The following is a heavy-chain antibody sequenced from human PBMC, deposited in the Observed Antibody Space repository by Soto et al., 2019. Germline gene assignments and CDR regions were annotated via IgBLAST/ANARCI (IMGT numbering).Heavy chain of an antibody. J-gene: IGHJ6*02. D-gene: IGHD3-10*01. CDR3: ARGGITMVRGVIRGYYGMDV. Sequence: SETLSLTCTVSGVSISNYYWSWIRQPPGKGLEWIGYIYYSGSTNYNPSLKSRVTISVDTSKNQFSLKLSSVTAADTAVYYCARGGITMVRGVIRGYYGMDVWGQGTTVTVSS. CDR2: IYYSGST. CDR1: GVSISNYY. V-gene: IGHV4-59*01.